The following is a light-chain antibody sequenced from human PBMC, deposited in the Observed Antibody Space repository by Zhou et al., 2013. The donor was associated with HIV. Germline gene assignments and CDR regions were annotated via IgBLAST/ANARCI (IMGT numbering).Light chain of an antibody. CDR3: QQRYNWPPFT. CDR1: QNIRGF. CDR2: DAV. J-gene: IGKJ3*01. V-gene: IGKV3-11*01. Sequence: EIEMTQSPATLSVSPGERATLSCRASQNIRGFLAWYQQKPGQAPRLLIFDAVNRATGIPARFSGSGSGADFTLTIRSLEPEDSATYYCQQRYNWPPFTFGPGTTVNI.